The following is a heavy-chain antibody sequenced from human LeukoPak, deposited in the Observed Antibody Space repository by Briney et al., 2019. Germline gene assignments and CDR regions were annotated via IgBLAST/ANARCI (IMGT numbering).Heavy chain of an antibody. CDR3: VKDLLQQYTFWSGQTSFDY. Sequence: KPGGSLRLSCAASGFTFSSYAMSWVRQAPGKGLEWVSAISGSGGSTYYADSVKGRFTISRDISYNTLDLQMNSLTAEDTAVYYCVKDLLQQYTFWSGQTSFDYWGQGTLVTVSS. J-gene: IGHJ4*02. D-gene: IGHD3-3*01. V-gene: IGHV3-23*01. CDR1: GFTFSSYA. CDR2: ISGSGGST.